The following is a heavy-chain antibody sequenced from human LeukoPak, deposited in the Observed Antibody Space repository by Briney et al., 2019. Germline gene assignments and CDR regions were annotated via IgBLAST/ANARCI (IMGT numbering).Heavy chain of an antibody. D-gene: IGHD3-10*01. Sequence: GGSLRLSCAASGFTFSSYEMNWVRQAPGKGLEWVSYISSSGSTIYYADSVKGRFTISRDNAKNSLYLQMNSLRAEDAAVYYCARAKPKNMVRGLIMRRESRYYFDYWGQGTMVTVSS. CDR1: GFTFSSYE. J-gene: IGHJ4*02. V-gene: IGHV3-48*03. CDR3: ARAKPKNMVRGLIMRRESRYYFDY. CDR2: ISSSGSTI.